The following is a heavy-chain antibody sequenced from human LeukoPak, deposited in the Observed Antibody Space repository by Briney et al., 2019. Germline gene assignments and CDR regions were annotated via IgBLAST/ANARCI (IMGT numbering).Heavy chain of an antibody. D-gene: IGHD6-13*01. CDR1: GGSFSGYY. Sequence: SETLSLTCAVYGGSFSGYYWSWIRQPPGKGLEWIGSIYYSGSTYYNPSLKSRVTISVDTSKNQFSLKLSSVTAADTAVYYCASKLAIYYFDYWGQGTLVTVSS. J-gene: IGHJ4*02. CDR2: IYYSGST. CDR3: ASKLAIYYFDY. V-gene: IGHV4-34*01.